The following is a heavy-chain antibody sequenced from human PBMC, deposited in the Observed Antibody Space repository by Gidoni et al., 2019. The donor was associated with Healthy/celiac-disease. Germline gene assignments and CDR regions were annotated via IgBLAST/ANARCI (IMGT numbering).Heavy chain of an antibody. J-gene: IGHJ4*02. CDR3: ARDRNRGVAAAGSTLDY. Sequence: QVQLQESGPGLVKPSETLSLTCTVSGYSISSGYYWGWLRQPPGKGLEWIGSIYHSGSTYYNPSLKSRVTISVDTSKNQFSLKLSSVTAADTAVYYCARDRNRGVAAAGSTLDYWGQGTLVTVSS. CDR1: GYSISSGYY. D-gene: IGHD6-13*01. V-gene: IGHV4-38-2*02. CDR2: IYHSGST.